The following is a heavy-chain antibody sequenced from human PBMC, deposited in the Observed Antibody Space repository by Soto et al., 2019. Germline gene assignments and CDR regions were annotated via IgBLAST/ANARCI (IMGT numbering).Heavy chain of an antibody. CDR3: AKAREVRGVEPWDYYYYYYMDV. V-gene: IGHV3-23*01. CDR2: ISGSGGST. CDR1: GFTFSSYA. J-gene: IGHJ6*03. D-gene: IGHD3-10*01. Sequence: GGSLRLSCAASGFTFSSYAMSWVRQAPGKGLEWVSAISGSGGSTYYADSVKGRFTISRDNSKNTLYLQMNSLRAEDTAVYYCAKAREVRGVEPWDYYYYYYMDVWGKGTTVTVSS.